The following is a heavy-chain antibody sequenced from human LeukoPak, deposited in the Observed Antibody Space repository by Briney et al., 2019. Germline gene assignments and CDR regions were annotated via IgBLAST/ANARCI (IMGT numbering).Heavy chain of an antibody. J-gene: IGHJ4*02. D-gene: IGHD6-19*01. CDR3: ARVRHVAVAGPSPN. CDR1: GGYY. CDR2: INHSGST. Sequence: SETLSLTCAVYGGYYWSWIRQPPGKGLEWIGEINHSGSTNYNPSLKSRVTISVDTSKNQFSLRLSSVTAADTAVYYCARVRHVAVAGPSPNWGQGTLVTVSS. V-gene: IGHV4-34*01.